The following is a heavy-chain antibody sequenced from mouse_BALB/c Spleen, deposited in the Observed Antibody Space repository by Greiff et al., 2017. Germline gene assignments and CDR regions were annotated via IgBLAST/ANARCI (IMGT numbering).Heavy chain of an antibody. CDR1: GYTFTTYP. Sequence: VQLQESGAELVKPGASVKMSCKAFGYTFTTYPIEWMKQNHGKSLEWIGNFHPYNDDTKYNEKFKDKATLTVDKSSSTAYMQLSSPTSEDSAVYYCTRDGNYDYWGQGTTLTVSS. J-gene: IGHJ2*01. CDR2: FHPYNDDT. D-gene: IGHD2-1*01. CDR3: TRDGNYDY. V-gene: IGHV1-47*01.